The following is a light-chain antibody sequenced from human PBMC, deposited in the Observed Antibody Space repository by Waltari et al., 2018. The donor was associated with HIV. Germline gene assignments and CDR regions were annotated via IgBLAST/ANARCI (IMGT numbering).Light chain of an antibody. J-gene: IGLJ3*02. Sequence: QAVLTQPPSAPGTPGQRITIPCSGRSSNLGSDAVNWYQQLPGTAPKLLIYNNNQRPSGVPDRFSASKSGTSASLAISGLQSEDEADYYCATWDHRLNGWVFGGGTKLTVL. CDR3: ATWDHRLNGWV. CDR1: SSNLGSDA. CDR2: NNN. V-gene: IGLV1-44*01.